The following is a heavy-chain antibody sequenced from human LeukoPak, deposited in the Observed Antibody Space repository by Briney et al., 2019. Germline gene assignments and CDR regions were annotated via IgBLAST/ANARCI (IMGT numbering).Heavy chain of an antibody. CDR1: GGAISSYY. CDR3: ARLWSEGNWENWFDP. D-gene: IGHD3-3*01. J-gene: IGHJ5*02. Sequence: SETLSLTCTVSGGAISSYYWSWIRQPPGKGLEWIGYIYYSGNTNYNPSLKSRVTISVDTSKNQFSLKLSSVTAADTAVYYCARLWSEGNWENWFDPWGQGTLVTVSS. V-gene: IGHV4-59*01. CDR2: IYYSGNT.